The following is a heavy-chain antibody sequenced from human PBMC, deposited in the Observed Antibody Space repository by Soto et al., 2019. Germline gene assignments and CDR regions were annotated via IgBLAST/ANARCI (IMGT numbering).Heavy chain of an antibody. V-gene: IGHV3-21*05. CDR3: ARDLRGYDGKGGSAVNY. CDR2: TNQDRSEK. D-gene: IGHD3-3*01. CDR1: GFTFSSYS. J-gene: IGHJ4*02. Sequence: GGSLRLSCAASGFTFSSYSMHWLRQAPGKGLEWVSYTNQDRSEKYYVASVQGRFTVSRDNAKNSLYLQMNSLRAEDTAVYYCARDLRGYDGKGGSAVNYWGQGTLVTVSS.